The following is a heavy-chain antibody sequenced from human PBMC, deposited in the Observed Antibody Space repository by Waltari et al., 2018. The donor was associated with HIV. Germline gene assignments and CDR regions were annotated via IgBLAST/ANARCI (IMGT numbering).Heavy chain of an antibody. CDR2: INIDGRTI. Sequence: EVQLVQSRGGLIKPGGSLGPSWSASWFSVTNYWMHWVRQSPGKGLVWVSRINIDGRTIDYADSVKGRFTISRDSAKNTLSLQMNSLREEDTAVYYCSRDTFGEYDFWGQGALVTVSS. D-gene: IGHD3-3*01. CDR3: SRDTFGEYDF. CDR1: WFSVTNYW. V-gene: IGHV3-74*01. J-gene: IGHJ4*02.